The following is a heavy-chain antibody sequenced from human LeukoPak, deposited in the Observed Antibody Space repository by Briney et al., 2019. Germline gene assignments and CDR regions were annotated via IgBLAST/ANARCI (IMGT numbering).Heavy chain of an antibody. CDR2: ISDDETYK. CDR3: ARSQLNIAVAGTVDY. D-gene: IGHD6-19*01. V-gene: IGHV3-30-3*01. CDR1: GFTFNSYS. Sequence: GRSLRLSCAASGFTFNSYSMHWVRQAPGKGLEWVTAISDDETYKFYADSVKGRFTISRDNSKNTLYLQMNSLRVEDTAVYYCARSQLNIAVAGTVDYWGQGTLVTVSS. J-gene: IGHJ4*02.